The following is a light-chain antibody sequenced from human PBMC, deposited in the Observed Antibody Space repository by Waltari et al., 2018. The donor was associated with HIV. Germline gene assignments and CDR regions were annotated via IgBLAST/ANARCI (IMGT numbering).Light chain of an antibody. CDR3: CSYTGSSTRRPYV. Sequence: QSALPQPASVSGSPGQSITIPCTGTSSDFGSYKLDSWCQQHTGKAPNVMIFDGSKRPSGVSNRFSGPKAGNTASRTISGLQAEDEADYYCCSYTGSSTRRPYVFGTGTKVTVL. V-gene: IGLV2-23*01. J-gene: IGLJ1*01. CDR1: SSDFGSYKL. CDR2: DGS.